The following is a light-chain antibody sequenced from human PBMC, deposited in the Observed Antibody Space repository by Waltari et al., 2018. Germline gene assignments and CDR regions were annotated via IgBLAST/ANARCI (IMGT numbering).Light chain of an antibody. CDR3: QQSSSSPHT. CDR2: AAS. CDR1: QAISGY. J-gene: IGKJ4*01. Sequence: DLEMTQSPPSLPASVGDRVTLTCLASQAISGYLNWYQQKPGRAPKLLIYAASSLQSGVPSRFSGSGYGTDFTLTISSLQPEDFAIYSCQQSSSSPHTFGGGTKVEMK. V-gene: IGKV1-39*01.